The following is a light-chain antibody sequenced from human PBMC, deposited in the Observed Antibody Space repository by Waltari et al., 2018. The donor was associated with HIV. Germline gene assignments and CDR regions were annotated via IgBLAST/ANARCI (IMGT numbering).Light chain of an antibody. CDR3: QQSYSTPLT. J-gene: IGKJ4*01. CDR2: AAS. Sequence: DIQLTQSPPSLSASVGDRVTITCRASQTISSYLSWYHQKPGKAPKLLIYAASSLQSGVPSRFSGSGSETDFTLTISNLQPEDSATYYCQQSYSTPLTFGGGTKVEIK. CDR1: QTISSY. V-gene: IGKV1-39*01.